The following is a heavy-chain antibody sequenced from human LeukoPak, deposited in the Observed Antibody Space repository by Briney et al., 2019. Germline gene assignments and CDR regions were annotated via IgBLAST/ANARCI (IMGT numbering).Heavy chain of an antibody. CDR2: ISSSSSCI. Sequence: GGSLRLSCAASGFTFSSYSMNWVRQAPGKGLEWVSSISSSSSCIYYADSVKGRFTISRDNAKNSLYLQMNSLRAEDTAVYYCARDAPQDTAMVPFDYWGQGTLVTVSS. D-gene: IGHD5-18*01. V-gene: IGHV3-21*01. CDR3: ARDAPQDTAMVPFDY. J-gene: IGHJ4*02. CDR1: GFTFSSYS.